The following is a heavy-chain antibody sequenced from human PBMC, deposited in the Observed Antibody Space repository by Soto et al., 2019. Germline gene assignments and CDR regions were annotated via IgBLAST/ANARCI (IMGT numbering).Heavy chain of an antibody. J-gene: IGHJ4*02. Sequence: SETLSLTCNLSGVSVSDYYWSWIRQAPGKGLEWIGYIHYRGVINYNPSLKSRVTMSVDPSKNQFSLNLRSVTTADTAVYFCARDPAGEYGHCGQASLVTXS. CDR1: GVSVSDYY. CDR3: ARDPAGEYGH. CDR2: IHYRGVI. D-gene: IGHD4-17*01. V-gene: IGHV4-59*02.